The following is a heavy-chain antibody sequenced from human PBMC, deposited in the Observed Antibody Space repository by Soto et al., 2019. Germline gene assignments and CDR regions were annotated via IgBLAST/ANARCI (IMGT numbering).Heavy chain of an antibody. D-gene: IGHD3-3*01. CDR1: GGSFSGYY. Sequence: QVQLQQWGAGLLKPSETLSLTCAVYGGSFSGYYWSWIRQLQGKGLEWFWEINHSVSTNYNPSFKSPLTISVDTSNNQFSLKLSSVTAADTAVYYCSRGRVEYYDFWSGYSYPPHYDYDYMDVWGKGTTVTVSS. CDR2: INHSVST. CDR3: SRGRVEYYDFWSGYSYPPHYDYDYMDV. J-gene: IGHJ6*03. V-gene: IGHV4-34*01.